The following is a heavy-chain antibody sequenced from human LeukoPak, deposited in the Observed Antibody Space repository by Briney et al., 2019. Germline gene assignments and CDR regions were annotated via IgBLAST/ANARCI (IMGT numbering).Heavy chain of an antibody. CDR1: GASISSSRYY. D-gene: IGHD6-6*01. CDR3: ASGPGKSPVRI. CDR2: ISYSGTT. V-gene: IGHV4-39*07. J-gene: IGHJ3*02. Sequence: SETLSLTCTVSGASISSSRYYWGWIRQPPGKGLEWIGSISYSGTTYYNPSLKSRVTISVDTSRNQFSLKLTSVTAADTAVYYCASGPGKSPVRIWGQGTMVTVSS.